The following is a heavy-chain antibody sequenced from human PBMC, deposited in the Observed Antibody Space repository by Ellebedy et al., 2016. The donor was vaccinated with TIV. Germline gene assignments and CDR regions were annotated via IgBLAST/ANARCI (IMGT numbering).Heavy chain of an antibody. Sequence: GESLKISCAASGFTVSGNFMSWVRQAPGKGLEWVSLIYTSGHTFYADSVKGPFTISRDNSRNTVDLHINSLRADDTAVYYCARGPNFDSWGQGTLVTVSS. V-gene: IGHV3-53*01. CDR3: ARGPNFDS. CDR1: GFTVSGNF. CDR2: IYTSGHT. J-gene: IGHJ4*02.